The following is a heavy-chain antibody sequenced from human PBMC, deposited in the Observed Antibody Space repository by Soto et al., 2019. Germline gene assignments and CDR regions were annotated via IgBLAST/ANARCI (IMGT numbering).Heavy chain of an antibody. Sequence: SETLSLTCTVSGGSISSYYWSWIRQPPGKGLYWIWFIYYSGSTNYNPSLKSRVTISVDTSKNQFSLKLSSVTAADTAVYYCARSPGYCSSTSCYASVFDYWGQGTLVTVSS. CDR2: IYYSGST. CDR1: GGSISSYY. J-gene: IGHJ4*02. D-gene: IGHD2-2*01. CDR3: ARSPGYCSSTSCYASVFDY. V-gene: IGHV4-59*08.